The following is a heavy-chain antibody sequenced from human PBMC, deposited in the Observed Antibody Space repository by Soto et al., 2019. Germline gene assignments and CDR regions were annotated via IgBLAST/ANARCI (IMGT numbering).Heavy chain of an antibody. J-gene: IGHJ6*02. CDR3: AKVRWVLYYYYGMDV. Sequence: GSLRLSGPASVLTGSRCGMHSVRQAPGKGLEWVAVISYDGSNKYYADYVKGRFTISRDNSKNTLYLQMNSLRAEDTAVYYCAKVRWVLYYYYGMDVWGHGTTVTVSS. CDR1: VLTGSRCG. CDR2: ISYDGSNK. V-gene: IGHV3-30*18. D-gene: IGHD3-10*01.